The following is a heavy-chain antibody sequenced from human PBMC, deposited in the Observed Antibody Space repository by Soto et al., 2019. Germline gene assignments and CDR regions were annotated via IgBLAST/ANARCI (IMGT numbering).Heavy chain of an antibody. CDR2: IYYSGST. CDR3: ARVRARNYYDSSGYYDFGAFDI. CDR1: GGSISSGGYY. V-gene: IGHV4-31*03. Sequence: PSETLSLTCTVSGGSISSGGYYWSWIRQHPGRGLEWIGYIYYSGSTYYNPSLKSRVTISVDTSKNQLSLKLSSVTAADTAVYYCARVRARNYYDSSGYYDFGAFDIWGQGTMVTVSS. D-gene: IGHD3-22*01. J-gene: IGHJ3*02.